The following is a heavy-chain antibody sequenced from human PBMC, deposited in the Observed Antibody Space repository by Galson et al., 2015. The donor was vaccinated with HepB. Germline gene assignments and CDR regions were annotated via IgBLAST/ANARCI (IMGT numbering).Heavy chain of an antibody. D-gene: IGHD3-3*01. J-gene: IGHJ5*02. Sequence: SVKVSCKASGYTFTSYYMHWVRQAPGQGLEWMGIINPSGGSTSYAQKFQGRVTMTRDTSTSTVYMELSSLRSEDTAVYYCARSEGVVGVSINWFDPWGQGTLVTVSS. CDR2: INPSGGST. CDR3: ARSEGVVGVSINWFDP. CDR1: GYTFTSYY. V-gene: IGHV1-46*01.